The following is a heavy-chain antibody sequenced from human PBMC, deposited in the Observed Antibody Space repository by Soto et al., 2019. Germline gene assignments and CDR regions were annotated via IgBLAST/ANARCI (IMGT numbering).Heavy chain of an antibody. CDR3: ARKGYFGSGIYHFDS. CDR1: GYIFTSYP. CDR2: INPAKGDA. D-gene: IGHD3-10*01. J-gene: IGHJ4*02. V-gene: IGHV1-3*01. Sequence: VQLVQSGAEVKKPEASVKVSCKTSGYIFTSYPIHWVRQAPGQRLEWMGWINPAKGDAGSSQGLQGRVNFTSDASANTVHLELINLRSEDTAVYYFARKGYFGSGIYHFDSWGQGTLVTVSA.